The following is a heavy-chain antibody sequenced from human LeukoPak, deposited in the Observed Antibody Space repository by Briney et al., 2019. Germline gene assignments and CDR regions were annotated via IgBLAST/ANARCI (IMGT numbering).Heavy chain of an antibody. CDR3: ARSAEWLRNAFDI. J-gene: IGHJ3*02. Sequence: SETLSLSCTVSGASTSHFYWNWIRQPPGEGLEWIGYMHNSGSSKHSPSLKSRVTISIDTSKNQFSLQLTSVTAADTAIYYCARSAEWLRNAFDIWGQGTMVSVSS. CDR2: MHNSGSS. CDR1: GASTSHFY. V-gene: IGHV4-59*01. D-gene: IGHD5-12*01.